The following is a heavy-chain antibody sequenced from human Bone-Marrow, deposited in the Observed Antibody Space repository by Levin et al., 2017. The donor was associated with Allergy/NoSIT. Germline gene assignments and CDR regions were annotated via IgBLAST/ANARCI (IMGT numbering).Heavy chain of an antibody. CDR1: GDSVSSNSAA. J-gene: IGHJ4*02. D-gene: IGHD6-19*01. CDR3: ARVVSIAVAGTSLAFDY. Sequence: SQTLSLTCANSGDSVSSNSAAWNWIRQSPSRGLEWLGRTYYRSKWYNDYAVSVKSRITINPDTSKNQFSLQLNSVTPEDTAVYYCARVVSIAVAGTSLAFDYWGQGTLVTVSS. V-gene: IGHV6-1*01. CDR2: TYYRSKWYN.